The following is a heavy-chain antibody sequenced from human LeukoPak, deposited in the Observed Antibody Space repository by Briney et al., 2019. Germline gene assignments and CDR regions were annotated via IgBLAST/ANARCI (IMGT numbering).Heavy chain of an antibody. CDR1: GFTFSSYS. Sequence: PGGSLRLSCAASGFTFSSYSMNWVRQAPGKGLEWVSSISSSSSYIYYADSVKGRFTISRDNAKNSLYLQMNSLRDEDTAVYFCASGQLVLDNWFDPWGQGTLVTVSS. D-gene: IGHD6-13*01. J-gene: IGHJ5*02. V-gene: IGHV3-21*01. CDR2: ISSSSSYI. CDR3: ASGQLVLDNWFDP.